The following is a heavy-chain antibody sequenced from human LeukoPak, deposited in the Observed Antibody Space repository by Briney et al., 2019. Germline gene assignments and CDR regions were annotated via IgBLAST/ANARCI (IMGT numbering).Heavy chain of an antibody. Sequence: GGSLSLSCAVSGVTLSKYGMTWVRQAPGKGLEWVAGISDTGGRTNYADSVKGRFTISRDNPKNTLYLQMNSLRAEDTAVYFCAKRGVVIRVILVGFHKEAYYFDSWGQGALVTVSS. D-gene: IGHD3-22*01. CDR3: AKRGVVIRVILVGFHKEAYYFDS. CDR2: ISDTGGRT. CDR1: GVTLSKYG. J-gene: IGHJ4*02. V-gene: IGHV3-23*01.